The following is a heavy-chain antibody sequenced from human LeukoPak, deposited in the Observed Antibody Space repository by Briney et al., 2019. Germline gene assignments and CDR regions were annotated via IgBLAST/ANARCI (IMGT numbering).Heavy chain of an antibody. CDR2: IYYSGST. J-gene: IGHJ6*02. D-gene: IGHD2-15*01. CDR3: ARAGYCSGGSCYSLYYGMDV. Sequence: SKTLSLTCTVSGGSISSGDYYWSWIRQPPGKGLEWIGYIYYSGSTYYNPSLKSRVTISVDTSKNQFSLKLSSVTAADTAVYYCARAGYCSGGSCYSLYYGMDVWGQGTTVTVSS. CDR1: GGSISSGDYY. V-gene: IGHV4-30-4*01.